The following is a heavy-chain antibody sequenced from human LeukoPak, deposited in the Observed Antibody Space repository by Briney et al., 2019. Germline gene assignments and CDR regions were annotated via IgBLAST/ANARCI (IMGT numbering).Heavy chain of an antibody. CDR3: VRAPGGYDYWLDP. Sequence: ASVKVSCKASGYTFTGYYIHWVRQAPGQGLEWMGWISPKTGGTTYAQKFQGRVTMTRDTSISTAYMELRRLRSDDTAVYYCVRAPGGYDYWLDPWGQGTLVTVSS. CDR1: GYTFTGYY. D-gene: IGHD5-12*01. J-gene: IGHJ5*02. CDR2: ISPKTGGT. V-gene: IGHV1-2*02.